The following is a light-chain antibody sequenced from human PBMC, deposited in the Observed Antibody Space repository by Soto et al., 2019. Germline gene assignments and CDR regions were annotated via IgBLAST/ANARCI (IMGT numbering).Light chain of an antibody. V-gene: IGKV3-20*01. CDR2: GAS. CDR3: QQYGSSPPIT. J-gene: IGKJ5*01. Sequence: EIVLTQSPGTLSLSPGESATLSCRASQSVSSSYLAWYQQKPGQDPRLLIYGASSRATGIPDRFSGSGSGTDVTLTISRLEPEDFAVYDCQQYGSSPPITFGQGTRLEIK. CDR1: QSVSSSY.